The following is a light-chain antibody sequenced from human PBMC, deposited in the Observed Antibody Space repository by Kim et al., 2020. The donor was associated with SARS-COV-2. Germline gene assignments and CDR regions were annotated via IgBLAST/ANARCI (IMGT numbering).Light chain of an antibody. J-gene: IGLJ2*01. V-gene: IGLV1-44*01. CDR3: AAFDDDLSGPDEL. Sequence: ITLSCSGSDSNIGTNSVNWYQQVPGAAPKLHIYNNDQRPSGVPDRFSGSKSGTSASLAISGLQSGDEANYYCAAFDDDLSGPDELFGGGTQLTVL. CDR2: NND. CDR1: DSNIGTNS.